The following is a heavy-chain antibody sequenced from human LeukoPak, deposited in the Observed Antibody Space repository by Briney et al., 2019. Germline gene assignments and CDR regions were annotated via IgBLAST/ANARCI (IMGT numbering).Heavy chain of an antibody. D-gene: IGHD3-22*01. J-gene: IGHJ4*02. CDR1: GGSISSNN. Sequence: LSLTCTVSGGSISSNNYYWGWIRQPPGKGLEWVSYISSGSSTIYYADSVKGRFTISRDNAKNSLYLQMNSLGAEDTAVYYCARGRWSYYDSSGNRADYFDYWGQGTLVTVSS. CDR3: ARGRWSYYDSSGNRADYFDY. CDR2: ISSGSSTI. V-gene: IGHV3-11*04.